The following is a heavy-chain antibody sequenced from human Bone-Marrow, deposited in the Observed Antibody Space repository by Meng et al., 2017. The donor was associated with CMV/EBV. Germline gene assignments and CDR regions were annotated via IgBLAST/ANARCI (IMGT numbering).Heavy chain of an antibody. J-gene: IGHJ4*02. V-gene: IGHV4-34*01. Sequence: GSLRLSCAASGFPFSDYYMSWIRQPPGKGLEWIGEINHSGSTNYNPSLKSRVTISVDTSKNQFSLKLSSVTAADTAVYYCARMKFLEWLYDYWGQGTLVTVSS. CDR1: GFPFSDYY. CDR3: ARMKFLEWLYDY. CDR2: INHSGST. D-gene: IGHD3-3*01.